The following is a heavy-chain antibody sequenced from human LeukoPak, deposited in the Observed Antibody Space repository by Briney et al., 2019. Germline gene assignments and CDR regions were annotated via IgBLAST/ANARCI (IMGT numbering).Heavy chain of an antibody. D-gene: IGHD6-19*01. CDR3: ARVPLYSSGWNYFEY. CDR2: IWYDGSNK. CDR1: GFTFSNYA. J-gene: IGHJ4*02. Sequence: PGRSLRLSCAASGFTFSNYAMRWVRQAPGKGLEWVAVIWYDGSNKYYADSVKGRFTISRDNSKNTLYLQMNSLRAEDTAVYYCARVPLYSSGWNYFEYWGQGTLVTVSS. V-gene: IGHV3-33*01.